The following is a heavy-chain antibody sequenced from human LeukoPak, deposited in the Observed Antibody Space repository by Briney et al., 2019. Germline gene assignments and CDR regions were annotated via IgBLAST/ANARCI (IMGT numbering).Heavy chain of an antibody. Sequence: SETLSLTCTVSGGSISSSSYYWGWIRQPPGKGLEWIGSIYYSGSTYYNPSLKSRVTISVDTSKNQFSLKLSSVTAADTAVYYCARSHYYGSGSYPHFDYWGQGTLVTVSS. CDR1: GGSISSSSYY. D-gene: IGHD3-10*01. J-gene: IGHJ4*02. CDR3: ARSHYYGSGSYPHFDY. CDR2: IYYSGST. V-gene: IGHV4-39*07.